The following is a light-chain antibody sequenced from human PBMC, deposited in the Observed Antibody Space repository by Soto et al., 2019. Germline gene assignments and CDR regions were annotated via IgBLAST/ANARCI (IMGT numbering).Light chain of an antibody. V-gene: IGKV1-9*01. CDR2: AAS. J-gene: IGKJ4*01. CDR1: QGISSY. CDR3: QQLNTYPFT. Sequence: DIQLTQPPSFLSASVGDRVTITCRASQGISSYLAWYQQKPGKAPKLLIYAASTLQSGVPSRFSGSESGTEFTLTISSLQPEDFATYYCQQLNTYPFTFGGGTKVEIK.